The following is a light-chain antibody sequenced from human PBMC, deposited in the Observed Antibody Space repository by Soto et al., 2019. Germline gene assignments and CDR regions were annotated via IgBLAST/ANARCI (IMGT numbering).Light chain of an antibody. CDR2: DDN. CDR3: SSYTGSSTLLV. V-gene: IGLV2-14*03. J-gene: IGLJ2*01. Sequence: QSALTQPASVSGSPGQSVTISCTGTSSDVGGYNYVSWYQHHPGKAPKLKIYDDNHRPSGVSNRFSGSKSGTTASLTISGLQAEDEADYYCSSYTGSSTLLVFGGGTKLTVL. CDR1: SSDVGGYNY.